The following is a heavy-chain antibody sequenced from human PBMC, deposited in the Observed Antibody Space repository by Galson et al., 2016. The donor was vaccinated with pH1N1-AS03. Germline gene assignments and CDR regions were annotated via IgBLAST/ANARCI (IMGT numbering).Heavy chain of an antibody. CDR3: ARLRVVVVPAALGGSDYFYS. CDR2: IYSGGIT. D-gene: IGHD2-2*01. J-gene: IGHJ4*02. CDR1: GFTVSSNS. Sequence: SLRLSCAASGFTVSSNSMSWVRQAPGKGLEWVSVIYSGGITYYADSVKGRFTISRDSSKNTLYLQMNSLRAADTAVYYCARLRVVVVPAALGGSDYFYSWGQGTLVTVSS. V-gene: IGHV3-53*01.